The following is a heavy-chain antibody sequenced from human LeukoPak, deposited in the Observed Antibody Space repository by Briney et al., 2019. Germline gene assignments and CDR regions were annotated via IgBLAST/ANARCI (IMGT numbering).Heavy chain of an antibody. CDR1: GYTFTSYG. Sequence: ASVKVSCKASGYTFTSYGISWVRQAPGQGLEWMGWINAYNGNTNYAQKLQGRVTMTTDTSTSTAYMEPRSLRSDDTAVYYCARDSCSGGSCYLEYWGQGTLVTVSS. CDR2: INAYNGNT. CDR3: ARDSCSGGSCYLEY. D-gene: IGHD2-15*01. J-gene: IGHJ4*02. V-gene: IGHV1-18*01.